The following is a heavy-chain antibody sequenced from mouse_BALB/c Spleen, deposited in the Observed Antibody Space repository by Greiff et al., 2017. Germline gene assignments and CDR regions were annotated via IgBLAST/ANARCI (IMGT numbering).Heavy chain of an antibody. Sequence: VKLMESGAELARPGASVKLSCKASGYTFTSYWMQWVKQRPGQGLEWIGAIYPGDGDTRYTQKFKGKATLTADKSSSTAYMQLSSLASEDSAVYYCATSTMITGAWFAYWGQGTLVTVSA. D-gene: IGHD2-4*01. J-gene: IGHJ3*01. CDR1: GYTFTSYW. CDR3: ATSTMITGAWFAY. V-gene: IGHV1-87*01. CDR2: IYPGDGDT.